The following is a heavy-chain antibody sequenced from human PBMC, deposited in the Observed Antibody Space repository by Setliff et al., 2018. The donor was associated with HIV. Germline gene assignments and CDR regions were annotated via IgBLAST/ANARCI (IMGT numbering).Heavy chain of an antibody. J-gene: IGHJ4*02. CDR2: VYYSGST. V-gene: IGHV4-59*01. D-gene: IGHD6-13*01. CDR3: ARSLTMQLVLGTSREYYFDS. CDR1: GGSMNNYY. Sequence: NPSETLSLTCTVFGGSMNNYYWNWIRQSPGKGLEWIGYVYYSGSTKYSPSLKSRVSISLDPSTKQVSLRLRSVTAADTAVYYCARSLTMQLVLGTSREYYFDSWGLGALVTVSS.